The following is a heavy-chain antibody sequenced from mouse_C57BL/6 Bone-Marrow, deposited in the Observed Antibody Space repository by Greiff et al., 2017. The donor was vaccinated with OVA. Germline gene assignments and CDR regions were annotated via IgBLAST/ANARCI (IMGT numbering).Heavy chain of an antibody. D-gene: IGHD2-3*01. Sequence: DVHLVESGGGLVQPGGSLSLSCAASGFTFTDYYMSWVRQPPGKALEWLGFIRNKANGYTTEYSASVKGRFTISRDNSQSILYLQMNALRAEDSATYYCARYRGYYYFDYWGQGTTLTVSS. J-gene: IGHJ2*01. CDR2: IRNKANGYTT. CDR1: GFTFTDYY. V-gene: IGHV7-3*01. CDR3: ARYRGYYYFDY.